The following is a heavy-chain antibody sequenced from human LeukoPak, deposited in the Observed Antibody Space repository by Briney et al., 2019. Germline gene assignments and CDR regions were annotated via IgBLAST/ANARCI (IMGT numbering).Heavy chain of an antibody. Sequence: GGSLKLSFEASGFTFSNYYMSWVRQAPGKGLEWVGYINTSDSTINYADSVKGQFTISRDNAKNSLYLQMNSLRAADTAVYYCASTYQGPGSSDYWGQGTLGTVSS. CDR2: INTSDSTI. J-gene: IGHJ4*02. D-gene: IGHD3-10*01. CDR1: GFTFSNYY. V-gene: IGHV3-11*01. CDR3: ASTYQGPGSSDY.